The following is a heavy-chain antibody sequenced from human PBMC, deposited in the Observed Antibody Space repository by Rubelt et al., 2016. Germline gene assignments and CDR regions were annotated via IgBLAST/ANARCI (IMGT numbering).Heavy chain of an antibody. CDR3: AGGGEHIWFSTFDQ. CDR2: ISGSTTSI. D-gene: IGHD3-10*01. V-gene: IGHV3-48*04. CDR1: GFTFSSYS. Sequence: GLVQPGGSLRLSCAASGFTFSSYSMSWVRRAPGKGLEWVSSISGSTTSIVYADTVRGRFTISRDNAKSSLYLQMNSLRPDDTAVYHCAGGGEHIWFSTFDQWGQGTLVTVSS. J-gene: IGHJ4*02.